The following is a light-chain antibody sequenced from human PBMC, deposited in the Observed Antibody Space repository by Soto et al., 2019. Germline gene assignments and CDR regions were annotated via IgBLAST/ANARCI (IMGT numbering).Light chain of an antibody. CDR1: QGISNY. Sequence: IQLTQPPSSLSASIGDTVTITCRASQGISNYVAWYQQKPGKAPKLLIYGAVTLQSGVPSRFSGSGSGTDFTLTISNVQPEDLASYYCQQLNNFPPFTFGPGTKVDLK. CDR3: QQLNNFPPFT. J-gene: IGKJ3*01. CDR2: GAV. V-gene: IGKV1-9*01.